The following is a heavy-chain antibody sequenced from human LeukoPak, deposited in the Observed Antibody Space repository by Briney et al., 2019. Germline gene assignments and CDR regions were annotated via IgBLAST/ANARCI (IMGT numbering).Heavy chain of an antibody. CDR2: IDWDDDK. CDR1: GFSLSTSGMC. CDR3: ARGAYGSGSYCGYDY. V-gene: IGHV2-70*01. D-gene: IGHD3-10*01. J-gene: IGHJ4*02. Sequence: SGPALVKPTQTLTLTCTFSGFSLSTSGMCVSWIRQPPGKALEWLALIDWDDDKYYSTSLKTRLTISKDTSKNQVVLTMTNMDPVDTATYYCARGAYGSGSYCGYDYWGQGTLVTVSS.